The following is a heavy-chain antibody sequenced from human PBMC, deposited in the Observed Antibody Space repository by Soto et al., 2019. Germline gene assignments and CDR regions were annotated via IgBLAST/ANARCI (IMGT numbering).Heavy chain of an antibody. J-gene: IGHJ4*02. D-gene: IGHD5-12*01. CDR3: ARDIAEPSGYEEYYFDY. Sequence: GGSLRLSCAASGFTFSDYYMSWIRQAPGKGLEWVSYINSSGSTIYYADSVKGRFTISRDNAKNSLYLQMNSLRAEDTAVYYCARDIAEPSGYEEYYFDYWGQGTLVTVSS. CDR1: GFTFSDYY. CDR2: INSSGSTI. V-gene: IGHV3-11*01.